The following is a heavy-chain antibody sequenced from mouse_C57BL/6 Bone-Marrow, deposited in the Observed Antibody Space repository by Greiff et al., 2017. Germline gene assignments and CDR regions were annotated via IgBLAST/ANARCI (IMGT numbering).Heavy chain of an antibody. CDR3: ARESFYYDYDCFAY. CDR2: MYPGSGNT. J-gene: IGHJ3*01. CDR1: GYTFTDYY. V-gene: IGHV1-84*01. D-gene: IGHD2-4*01. Sequence: QVQLQQSGPELVKPGASVKISCKASGYTFTDYYINWVKQRPGQGLEWLGWMYPGSGNTKYNEKFKGKATLTVDTSSSTAYMQLSSLTSEDSAVYFCARESFYYDYDCFAYWGQGTLVTVSA.